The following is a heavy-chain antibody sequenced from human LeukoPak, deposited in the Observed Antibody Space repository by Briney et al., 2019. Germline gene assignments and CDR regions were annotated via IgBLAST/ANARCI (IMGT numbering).Heavy chain of an antibody. Sequence: SGTLPLTCAVSGASISSLNLWSWVRQPPGKGLEWIGEMYLSGTATYNPSLRGRVTISIDKSENKLSLKLTSVTAADTAVYFCAGLEGRYSTGMYYGMYYYFDYWGQGTLVTVSS. CDR2: MYLSGTA. V-gene: IGHV4-4*02. D-gene: IGHD2-8*02. CDR1: GASISSLNL. CDR3: AGLEGRYSTGMYYGMYYYFDY. J-gene: IGHJ4*02.